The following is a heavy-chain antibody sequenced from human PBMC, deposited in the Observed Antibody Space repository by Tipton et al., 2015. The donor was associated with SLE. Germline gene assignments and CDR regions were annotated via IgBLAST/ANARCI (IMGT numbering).Heavy chain of an antibody. Sequence: TLSLTCTVSGGSISSSSYYWGWIRQPPGKGLEWIGCIYYSGSTYYNPSLKRRVTISVDTSKNQFSLKLSSVTAADTAVYYCARDRVTMIVAFDYWGQGTLVTVSS. V-gene: IGHV4-39*07. D-gene: IGHD3-22*01. J-gene: IGHJ4*02. CDR2: IYYSGST. CDR1: GGSISSSSYY. CDR3: ARDRVTMIVAFDY.